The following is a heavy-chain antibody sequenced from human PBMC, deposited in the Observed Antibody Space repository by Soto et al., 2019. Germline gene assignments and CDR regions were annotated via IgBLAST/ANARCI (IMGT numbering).Heavy chain of an antibody. CDR3: AMRIVATGTFDY. Sequence: PSETLSLTCTVSGGSISSYYWSWIRQPPGKGLEWIGYIYYSGSTKYNPSLNSRVTISVDTSKNQFSLTVTSVTAADTSLYYCAMRIVATGTFDYWGQGTLVTVSS. J-gene: IGHJ4*02. CDR2: IYYSGST. D-gene: IGHD5-12*01. CDR1: GGSISSYY. V-gene: IGHV4-59*08.